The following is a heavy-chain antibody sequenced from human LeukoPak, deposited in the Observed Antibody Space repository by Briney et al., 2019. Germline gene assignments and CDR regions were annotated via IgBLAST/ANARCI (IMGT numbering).Heavy chain of an antibody. CDR1: GGPISCYY. J-gene: IGHJ5*02. V-gene: IGHV4-59*08. CDR3: ATHNLGITIFGVVIAHNWFDP. D-gene: IGHD3-3*01. CDR2: LYYSGST. Sequence: SETLSLTCSVSGGPISCYYWIWIRQPPGKGLEWSGYLYYSGSTNYNPSLKSRVTISVDTSKNQFSLKLSSVTAADTAVYYCATHNLGITIFGVVIAHNWFDPWGQGTLVTVSS.